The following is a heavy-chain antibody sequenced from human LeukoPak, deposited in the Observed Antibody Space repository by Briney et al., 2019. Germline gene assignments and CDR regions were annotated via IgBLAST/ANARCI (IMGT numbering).Heavy chain of an antibody. CDR3: ARMGCSNWNREVNWFDP. Sequence: GGSLRLSCAASGFTFSAYWMSWVRQAPGKGLEWVAYIRQDGSDKYYVDSVEGRFTISRDNTQNSLYLQMGSLRVEDTAVYYCARMGCSNWNREVNWFDPWGQGTLVTVSS. CDR2: IRQDGSDK. V-gene: IGHV3-7*01. D-gene: IGHD1-1*01. J-gene: IGHJ5*02. CDR1: GFTFSAYW.